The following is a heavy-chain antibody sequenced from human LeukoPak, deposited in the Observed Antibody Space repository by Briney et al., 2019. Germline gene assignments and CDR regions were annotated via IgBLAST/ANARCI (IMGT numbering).Heavy chain of an antibody. CDR1: GFTFSSYS. V-gene: IGHV3-21*01. Sequence: GGSLRLSCAASGFTFSSYSMNWLRQAPGKGLEWVSSISSSSSYIYYADSVKGRFTVSRDNAKNSLYLQMNSLRAEDTAVYYCARGARGYYFDYWGQGTLVTVSS. J-gene: IGHJ4*02. D-gene: IGHD3-16*01. CDR3: ARGARGYYFDY. CDR2: ISSSSSYI.